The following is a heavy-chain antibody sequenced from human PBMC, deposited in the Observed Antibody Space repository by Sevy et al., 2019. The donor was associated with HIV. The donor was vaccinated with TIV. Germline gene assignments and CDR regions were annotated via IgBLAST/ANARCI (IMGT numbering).Heavy chain of an antibody. V-gene: IGHV3-30*04. CDR1: GFTFTLYA. CDR3: AKDRGYGDYGEDFDY. J-gene: IGHJ4*02. D-gene: IGHD4-17*01. CDR2: ISYDGSKK. Sequence: GGSLRLSCAASGFTFTLYAIHWVRQAPGKGLEWVTFISYDGSKKYYADSVKGRFTMSRDNSKNTLYLQMNSLRSEDTALYYCAKDRGYGDYGEDFDYWGQGTQVTVSS.